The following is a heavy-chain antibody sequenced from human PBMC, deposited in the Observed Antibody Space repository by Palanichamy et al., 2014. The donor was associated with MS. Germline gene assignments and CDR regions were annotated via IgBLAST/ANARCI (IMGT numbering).Heavy chain of an antibody. CDR2: IYYSGST. V-gene: IGHV4-59*01. J-gene: IGHJ3*02. CDR3: AREGGWLQLFSTYAFDI. CDR1: GGSISSYY. Sequence: QVQLQESGPGLVKPSETLSLTCTVSGGSISSYYWSWIRQPPGKGLEWIGYIYYSGSTNXNPSLKSRVTISVDTSKNQFSLKLSSVTAADTAVYYCAREGGWLQLFSTYAFDIWGQGTMVTVSS. D-gene: IGHD5-24*01.